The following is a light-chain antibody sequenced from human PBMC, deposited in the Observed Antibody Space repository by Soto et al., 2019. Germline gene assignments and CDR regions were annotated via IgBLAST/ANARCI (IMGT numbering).Light chain of an antibody. J-gene: IGKJ5*01. CDR3: QQRSNWPT. CDR1: QTITSN. CDR2: GAS. Sequence: VMTQSPATLSVSPGNTVTLSCRANQTITSNLAWYQQKPGQSPRFLIHGASTRATGIPVRFSGSGSGTEFTLTICSLQSEDFAVYYCQQRSNWPTFGQGTRLEIK. V-gene: IGKV3-15*01.